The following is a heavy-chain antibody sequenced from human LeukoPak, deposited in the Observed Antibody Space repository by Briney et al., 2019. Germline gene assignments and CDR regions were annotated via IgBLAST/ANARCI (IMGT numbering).Heavy chain of an antibody. D-gene: IGHD6-13*01. V-gene: IGHV3-21*06. J-gene: IGHJ4*02. Sequence: PSETLSLTCTVSGGSISSSSDYWGWIRQPPGKGLEWVSSISSSSNYIYYADSLKGRFTISRDNAKNSLFLQMNSLRAEDTAVYYCARHRGQPYYFDYWGQGTLVTVSS. CDR3: ARHRGQPYYFDY. CDR2: ISSSSNYI. CDR1: GGSISSSS.